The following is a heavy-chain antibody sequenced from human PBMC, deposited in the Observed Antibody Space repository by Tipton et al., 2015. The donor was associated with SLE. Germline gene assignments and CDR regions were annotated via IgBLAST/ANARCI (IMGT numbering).Heavy chain of an antibody. Sequence: SLRLSCTVSGFTVSNNYMSWVRQAPGKGLEWVSSISSSSSYIYYADSVKGRFTISRDDAKNSLYLQMNSLRDDDTAIYYCARDYGDYGVGFDYWGQGILVTVSS. CDR2: ISSSSSYI. V-gene: IGHV3-21*01. J-gene: IGHJ4*02. CDR3: ARDYGDYGVGFDY. CDR1: GFTVSNNY. D-gene: IGHD4-17*01.